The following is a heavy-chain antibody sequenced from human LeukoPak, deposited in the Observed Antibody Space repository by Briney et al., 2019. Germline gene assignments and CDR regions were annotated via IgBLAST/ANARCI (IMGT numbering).Heavy chain of an antibody. Sequence: GASVKVSCKASGYTFTSYGISWVRQAPGQGLEWMGWISAYNGNTNYAQKLQGRVTMTTDTSTSTAYMELRSLRSDDTAVYYCARELGDYDSSGYYFLDRFGLDYWGQGTLVTVSS. D-gene: IGHD3-22*01. CDR3: ARELGDYDSSGYYFLDRFGLDY. CDR1: GYTFTSYG. CDR2: ISAYNGNT. V-gene: IGHV1-18*01. J-gene: IGHJ4*02.